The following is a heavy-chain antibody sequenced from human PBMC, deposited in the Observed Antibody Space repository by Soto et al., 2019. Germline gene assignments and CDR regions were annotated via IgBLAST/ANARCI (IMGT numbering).Heavy chain of an antibody. CDR3: ARDESRRSLSTLY. V-gene: IGHV3-48*03. J-gene: IGHJ4*02. CDR2: ISSSGSTI. Sequence: HPGGSVRLSCAASGFTFSSYEMNWVRQAPGKGLEWVSYISSSGSTIYYADSVKGRFTISRDNAKNSLYLQMNSLRAEDTAVYYCARDESRRSLSTLYWGPGTLLTVFS. CDR1: GFTFSSYE.